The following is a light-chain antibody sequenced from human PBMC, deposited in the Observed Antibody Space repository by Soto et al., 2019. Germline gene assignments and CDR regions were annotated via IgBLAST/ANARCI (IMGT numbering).Light chain of an antibody. V-gene: IGKV3-11*01. J-gene: IGKJ4*01. Sequence: IVLTQSPATLSLSPGERATLSCKASQNISNSLGWFQQKPGQAPRLLIDDASNRATGIPARFTGSGSGSDFTLTISSLEPEDFGVYYCRQRYNWPLTFGGGTKVEIK. CDR3: RQRYNWPLT. CDR1: QNISNS. CDR2: DAS.